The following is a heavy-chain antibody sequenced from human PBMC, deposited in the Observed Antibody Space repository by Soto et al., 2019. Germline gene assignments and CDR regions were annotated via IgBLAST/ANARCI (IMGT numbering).Heavy chain of an antibody. CDR3: AREAGYCSRTSCYRRAFDT. D-gene: IGHD2-2*01. J-gene: IGHJ3*02. Sequence: EVQLVESGGDVVQPGGSLSLSCAASGFTFSGHRMHWVRQVPGKGLEWVSRINTDGGSSAYADSVKGRFAISRDNAKNTLYLQMNGLRAEDTAVYYCAREAGYCSRTSCYRRAFDTWGQGTTVTVSS. CDR1: GFTFSGHR. V-gene: IGHV3-74*03. CDR2: INTDGGSS.